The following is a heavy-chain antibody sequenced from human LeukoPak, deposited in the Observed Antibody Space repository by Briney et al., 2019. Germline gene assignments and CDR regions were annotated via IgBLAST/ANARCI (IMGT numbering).Heavy chain of an antibody. Sequence: GGSLRLSCAASGFTLSTYGMHWVRQAPGKGLDWVAFIGYDGTNKWYAGSVKGRFTISRDNSKNTLYLQMNSLRAEDTAVYYCASAETWGVEGDAFDTWGQGTMVTVSS. D-gene: IGHD3-16*01. CDR2: IGYDGTNK. V-gene: IGHV3-30*02. CDR3: ASAETWGVEGDAFDT. J-gene: IGHJ3*02. CDR1: GFTLSTYG.